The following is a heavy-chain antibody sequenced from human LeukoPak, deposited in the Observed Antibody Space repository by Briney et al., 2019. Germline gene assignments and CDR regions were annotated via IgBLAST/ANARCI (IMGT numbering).Heavy chain of an antibody. D-gene: IGHD6-13*01. Sequence: GRSLRLSCAASGFTFSSYAMHWVRQAPGKGLEWVAVISYDGSNKYYADSVKGRFTISRDNSKNTLYLQMNSLRAEDTAVYYCARCPETYSSSWYKVHYYGMDVWGQGTTVTVSS. CDR2: ISYDGSNK. V-gene: IGHV3-30*04. CDR3: ARCPETYSSSWYKVHYYGMDV. J-gene: IGHJ6*02. CDR1: GFTFSSYA.